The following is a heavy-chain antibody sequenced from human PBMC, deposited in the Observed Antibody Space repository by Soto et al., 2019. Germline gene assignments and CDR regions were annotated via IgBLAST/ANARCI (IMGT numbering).Heavy chain of an antibody. CDR2: IHSDGSTT. CDR3: ARDHCTTSTCYNVWFDP. D-gene: IGHD2-2*02. J-gene: IGHJ5*02. V-gene: IGHV3-74*01. CDR1: GFTFSSYW. Sequence: GGSLRLSCAASGFTFSSYWMHWVRQAPGKGLVWVSRIHSDGSTTTYADSVKGRFTISRDNAENTLHLQMNSLRAEDTAVYYCARDHCTTSTCYNVWFDPWGQGTPVTVSS.